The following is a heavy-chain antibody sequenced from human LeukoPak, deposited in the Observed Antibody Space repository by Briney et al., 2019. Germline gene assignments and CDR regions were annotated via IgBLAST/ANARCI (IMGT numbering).Heavy chain of an antibody. J-gene: IGHJ4*02. Sequence: GALRLSCAASGFTFSSYAMSWVRQAPGKGLEWVSAISGSGGSTYYADSVKGRFTISRDNSKNTLYLQMNSLRAEDTAVYYCAKSGYGDYVSFDYWGQGTLVTVSS. CDR1: GFTFSSYA. CDR2: ISGSGGST. D-gene: IGHD4-17*01. CDR3: AKSGYGDYVSFDY. V-gene: IGHV3-23*01.